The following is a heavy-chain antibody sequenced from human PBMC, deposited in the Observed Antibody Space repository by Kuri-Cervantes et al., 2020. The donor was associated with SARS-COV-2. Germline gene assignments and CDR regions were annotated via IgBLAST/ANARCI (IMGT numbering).Heavy chain of an antibody. D-gene: IGHD2-2*01. CDR3: ARPYCTTTTCYDGTLDS. CDR1: GGTFSSYA. J-gene: IGHJ4*02. CDR2: IIPLFGTT. V-gene: IGHV1-69*06. Sequence: SVKVFCKASGGTFSSYAVTWVRQVPGQGFEWMGRIIPLFGTTIYAQKFRDRVTFTADKSTNTAYMELSSLRSEDTAVYYCARPYCTTTTCYDGTLDSWGQGTLVTVSS.